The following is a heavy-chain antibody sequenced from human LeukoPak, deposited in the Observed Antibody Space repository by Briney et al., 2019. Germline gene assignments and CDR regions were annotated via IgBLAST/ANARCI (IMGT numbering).Heavy chain of an antibody. Sequence: GGSLRLSCAASGFTFSGSAMHWVRQASGKGLEWVGRIRSKANSYATAYAASVKGRFTISRDNSKNTLYLQMNSLRAEDTAVYYCAKDLWTNNDYGDAHGDYWGQGTLVTVSS. CDR2: IRSKANSYAT. V-gene: IGHV3-73*01. CDR3: AKDLWTNNDYGDAHGDY. CDR1: GFTFSGSA. D-gene: IGHD4-17*01. J-gene: IGHJ4*02.